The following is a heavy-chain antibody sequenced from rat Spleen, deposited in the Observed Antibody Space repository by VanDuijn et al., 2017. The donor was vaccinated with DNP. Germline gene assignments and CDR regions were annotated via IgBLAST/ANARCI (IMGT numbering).Heavy chain of an antibody. CDR1: GFSLSNYG. J-gene: IGHJ2*01. CDR3: TRDMTY. CDR2: IWSGGST. D-gene: IGHD1-7*01. Sequence: QVQLKESGPGLVQPSQTLSLTCSVSGFSLSNYGVTWVRQPPGKGLEWVGAIWSGGSTDYNSALKSRLSISRDTSKSQVFLKMNSLQTEDTAIYFCTRDMTYWGQGVMVTVSS. V-gene: IGHV2-15*01.